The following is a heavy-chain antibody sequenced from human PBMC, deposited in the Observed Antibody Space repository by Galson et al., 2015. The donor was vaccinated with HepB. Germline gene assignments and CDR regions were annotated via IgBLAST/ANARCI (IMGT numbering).Heavy chain of an antibody. CDR3: ARGPSSRYDGPGN. V-gene: IGHV3-21*01. Sequence: SLRLSCAASGFTFSSYSMNWVRQAPGKGLEWVSSISSSSSYIYYADSVKGRFTISRDNAKNSLYLQMNSLRAEDTAVYYCARGPSSRYDGPGNWGQGTLVTVSS. D-gene: IGHD3-10*01. CDR1: GFTFSSYS. J-gene: IGHJ4*02. CDR2: ISSSSSYI.